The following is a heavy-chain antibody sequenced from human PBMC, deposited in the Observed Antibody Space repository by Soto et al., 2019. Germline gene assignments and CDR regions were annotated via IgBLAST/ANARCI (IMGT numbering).Heavy chain of an antibody. J-gene: IGHJ6*03. CDR2: IYYSGST. Sequence: SETLSLTCTVSGGSISSYYWSWIRQPPGKGLEWIGYIYYSGSTNYNPSLKSRVTISVDTSKNQFSLKLSSVTAADTAVYYCARDTLEPNWDYYYYYMAVWGKGTTVTVSS. D-gene: IGHD1-1*01. CDR3: ARDTLEPNWDYYYYYMAV. V-gene: IGHV4-59*01. CDR1: GGSISSYY.